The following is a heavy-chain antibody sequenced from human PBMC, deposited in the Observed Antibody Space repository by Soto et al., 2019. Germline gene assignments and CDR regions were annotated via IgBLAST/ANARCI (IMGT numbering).Heavy chain of an antibody. D-gene: IGHD1-26*01. Sequence: QVQLVQSGAEVKKPGSSVKVSCKASGGTFSSYTISWVRQAPGQGLEWMGRIIPLLGIANYAQKFQGRVTITADKSTSTAYMERSSIRSEDTAVYYCSRGDGVGGPWGQGTLVTVSS. CDR2: IIPLLGIA. CDR1: GGTFSSYT. J-gene: IGHJ5*02. CDR3: SRGDGVGGP. V-gene: IGHV1-69*02.